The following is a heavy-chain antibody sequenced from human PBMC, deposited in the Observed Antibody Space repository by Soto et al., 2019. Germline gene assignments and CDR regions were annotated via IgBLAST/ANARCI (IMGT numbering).Heavy chain of an antibody. CDR1: GGSFSGYY. CDR3: ARGRFLPSWGETTVVTPRWFDP. D-gene: IGHD4-17*01. CDR2: INHSGST. Sequence: QVQLQQWGAGLLKPSETLSLTCAVYGGSFSGYYWSWIRQPPGKGLEWIGEINHSGSTNYNPSLKSRVTISVDTSKNQFSLKLSSVTAADTAVYYCARGRFLPSWGETTVVTPRWFDPWGQGTLVTVSS. J-gene: IGHJ5*02. V-gene: IGHV4-34*01.